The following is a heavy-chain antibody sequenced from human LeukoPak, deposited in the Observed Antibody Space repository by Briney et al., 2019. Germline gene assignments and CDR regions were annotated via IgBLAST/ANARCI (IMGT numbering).Heavy chain of an antibody. D-gene: IGHD5-24*01. CDR1: GGSISGYY. CDR3: ARGTSPKMADAAY. J-gene: IGHJ4*02. Sequence: SETQSLTCAVYGGSISGYYWSWIRQPPGKGLEWIGEINHSGSTNYNPSLKSRVSISVDTSKNQFSLKLSSVTAADTAVYYCARGTSPKMADAAYWGQGTLVTVSS. CDR2: INHSGST. V-gene: IGHV4-34*01.